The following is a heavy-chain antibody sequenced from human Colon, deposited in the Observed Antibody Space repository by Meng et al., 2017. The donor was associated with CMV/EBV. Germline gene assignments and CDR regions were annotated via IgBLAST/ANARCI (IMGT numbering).Heavy chain of an antibody. Sequence: AASGFPVSRYGMHWVRQAPGKGLEWVAIISYDGSNKYYADSVKGRFTISRDNSKNTLYLQMNSLRAEDTAVYYCAKDLETTDAIMDYWGQGTLVTVSS. CDR1: GFPVSRYG. CDR3: AKDLETTDAIMDY. D-gene: IGHD3-16*01. J-gene: IGHJ4*02. V-gene: IGHV3-30*18. CDR2: ISYDGSNK.